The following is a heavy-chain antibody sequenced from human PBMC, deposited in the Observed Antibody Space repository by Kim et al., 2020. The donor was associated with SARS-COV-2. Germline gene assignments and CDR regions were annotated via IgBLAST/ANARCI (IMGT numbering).Heavy chain of an antibody. CDR2: ISGSGGTT. CDR3: APPGVGATPMDSS. Sequence: GGSLRLSCAASGFTFSSFAMSWVRQAPGKGLEWVSTISGSGGTTYYADSVKGRFTISRDNSKSTLYLQMNSLRAEDTAVYYCAPPGVGATPMDSSWGQGTLVTVSS. J-gene: IGHJ5*02. V-gene: IGHV3-23*01. CDR1: GFTFSSFA. D-gene: IGHD2-15*01.